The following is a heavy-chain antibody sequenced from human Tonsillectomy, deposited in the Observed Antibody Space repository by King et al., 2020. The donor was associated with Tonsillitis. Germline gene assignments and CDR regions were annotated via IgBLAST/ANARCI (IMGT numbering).Heavy chain of an antibody. J-gene: IGHJ3*02. Sequence: VQLVESGGGLVQRGGSLRLSCAASGFTISSYWMTWVRQAPGKGLEWVANINKDGSEKFYVDSVKGRFTISRDNGKNSLYLQMNGLRDEDTAVYYCAREYCSGGTCYSGAFDIWGQGTMLTVSS. CDR2: INKDGSEK. V-gene: IGHV3-7*01. CDR1: GFTISSYW. D-gene: IGHD2-15*01. CDR3: AREYCSGGTCYSGAFDI.